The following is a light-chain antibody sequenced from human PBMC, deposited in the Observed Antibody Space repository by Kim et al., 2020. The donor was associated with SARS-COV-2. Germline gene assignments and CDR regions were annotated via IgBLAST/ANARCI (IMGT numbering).Light chain of an antibody. CDR3: QQRYNAPRT. CDR1: QSISSY. Sequence: DIQMTQSPSSLSASVGDRVTITCRASQSISSYLNWYQQKPGKAPKVLIYAASSLQSGVPSRFSGSGSGTDFTLTNSSLQPEEFLTCYCQQRYNAPRTCGGGTKVDIK. V-gene: IGKV1-39*01. J-gene: IGKJ4*01. CDR2: AAS.